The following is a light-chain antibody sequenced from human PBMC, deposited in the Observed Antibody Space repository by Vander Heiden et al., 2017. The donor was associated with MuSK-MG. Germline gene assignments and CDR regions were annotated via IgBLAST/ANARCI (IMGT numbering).Light chain of an antibody. V-gene: IGKV2-28*01. CDR3: MQALQTPT. J-gene: IGKJ1*01. Sequence: SISCRSSQSLLHSNGYNYLDWYLQKPGQSPQLLIYLGSNRASGVPDRFSGSGSGTDFTLKISRVEAEDVGVYYCMQALQTPTFGQGTKVEIK. CDR2: LGS. CDR1: QSLLHSNGYNY.